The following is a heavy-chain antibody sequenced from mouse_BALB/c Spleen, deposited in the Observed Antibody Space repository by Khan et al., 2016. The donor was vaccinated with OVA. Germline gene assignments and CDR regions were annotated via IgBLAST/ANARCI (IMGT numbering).Heavy chain of an antibody. D-gene: IGHD2-4*01. V-gene: IGHV8-12*01. CDR3: ARRPRGVYSDYLFAY. Sequence: QVTLKESGPGILQPSQTLSLTCSFPGFSLSASGVSVSWIRQPSGKGLEWLAHIYWDDVKHYNPSLKSRLTISKDTSRNQVFLKITSVDTADTATYYCARRPRGVYSDYLFAYWGQGTLVTVSA. J-gene: IGHJ3*01. CDR1: GFSLSASGVS. CDR2: IYWDDVK.